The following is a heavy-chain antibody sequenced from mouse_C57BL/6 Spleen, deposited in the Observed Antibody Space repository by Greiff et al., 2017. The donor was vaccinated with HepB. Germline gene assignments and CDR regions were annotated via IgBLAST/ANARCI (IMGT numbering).Heavy chain of an antibody. CDR3: AREVYYGSSWDY. D-gene: IGHD1-1*01. CDR2: IYPGDGDT. J-gene: IGHJ2*01. Sequence: VMLVESGAELVKPGASVKISCKASGYAFSSYWMNWVKQRPGKGLEWIGQIYPGDGDTNYNGKFKGKATLTADKSSSTAYMQLSSLTSEDSAVYFCAREVYYGSSWDYWGQGTTLTVSS. V-gene: IGHV1-80*01. CDR1: GYAFSSYW.